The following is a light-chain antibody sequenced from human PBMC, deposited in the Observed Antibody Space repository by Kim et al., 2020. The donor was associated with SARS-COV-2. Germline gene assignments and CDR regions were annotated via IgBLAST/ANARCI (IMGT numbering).Light chain of an antibody. CDR2: GTI. CDR1: QTIDINF. CDR3: QQYETSSWT. Sequence: SPGERVTLSCRASQTIDINFLAWYQQKPGQAPRLLIYGTITRATGIPDRVRGRGSGTDFTLTISRLEPEDFAIYYCQQYETSSWTFGQGTKVDIK. V-gene: IGKV3-20*01. J-gene: IGKJ1*01.